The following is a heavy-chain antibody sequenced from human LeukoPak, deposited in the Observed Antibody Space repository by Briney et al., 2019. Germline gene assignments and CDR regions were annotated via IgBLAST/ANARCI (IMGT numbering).Heavy chain of an antibody. CDR3: ARLCRNYYDSSSLDY. J-gene: IGHJ4*02. CDR2: ISSSSSTI. D-gene: IGHD3-22*01. CDR1: GFSFSSYS. V-gene: IGHV3-48*02. Sequence: GGSLRLSCAASGFSFSSYSMNWVRQAPGKGLEWVSYISSSSSTIYYADSVRGRFTISRDNAKNSLYLQLNSLRDEDTAVYYCARLCRNYYDSSSLDYWGQGTLVTVSP.